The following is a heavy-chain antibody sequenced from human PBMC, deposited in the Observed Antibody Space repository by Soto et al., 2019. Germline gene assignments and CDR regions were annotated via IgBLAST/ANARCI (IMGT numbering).Heavy chain of an antibody. V-gene: IGHV3-48*02. D-gene: IGHD2-8*01. CDR2: ITAGRDTV. J-gene: IGHJ5*02. Sequence: PGGSLRLSCAASGFTFSAYRMNCARQDPGKGLEWVCNITAGRDTVFYADSVQGRFTISRDHAKNSLYLQMNSLRDEDTAGYYCARDNGMAGSFDPWGPGTLVTVSS. CDR1: GFTFSAYR. CDR3: ARDNGMAGSFDP.